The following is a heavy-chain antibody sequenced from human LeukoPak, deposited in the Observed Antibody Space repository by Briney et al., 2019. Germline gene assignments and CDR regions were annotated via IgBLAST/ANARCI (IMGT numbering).Heavy chain of an antibody. CDR2: IYPGDSDT. J-gene: IGHJ3*02. CDR3: ASHTGYCSSMSCFHAFDI. D-gene: IGHD2-2*01. V-gene: IGHV5-51*01. Sequence: GESLQISCEGSGSSFTSHWIGWVRQMPGKGLEWVGIIYPGDSDTRYSPSFQGQVTISADKSVSTAYLQWSSLKASDTAMYYCASHTGYCSSMSCFHAFDIWGQGTMVTVSS. CDR1: GSSFTSHW.